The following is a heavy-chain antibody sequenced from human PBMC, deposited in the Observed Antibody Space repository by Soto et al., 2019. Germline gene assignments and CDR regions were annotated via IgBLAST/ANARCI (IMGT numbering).Heavy chain of an antibody. CDR2: IIPIFGTA. D-gene: IGHD2-2*01. J-gene: IGHJ6*02. V-gene: IGHV1-69*13. CDR3: ATLPAARSRYYYGMDV. Sequence: GASVKVSCKASGGTFSSYAISWVRQAPGQGLEWMGGIIPIFGTANYAQKFQGRVTITADESTSTAYMELSSLRSEDTAVYYCATLPAARSRYYYGMDVWGQGTTVTVSS. CDR1: GGTFSSYA.